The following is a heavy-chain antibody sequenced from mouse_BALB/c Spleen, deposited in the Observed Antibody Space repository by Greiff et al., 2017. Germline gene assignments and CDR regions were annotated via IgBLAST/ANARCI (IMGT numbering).Heavy chain of an antibody. Sequence: EVQRVESGGDLVKPGGSLKLSCAASGFTFSSYGMSWVRQTPDKRLEWVATISSGGSYTYYPDSVKGRFTISRDNAKNTLYLQMSSLKSEDTAMYYCARHGYDVGWFAYWGQGTLVTVSA. J-gene: IGHJ3*01. CDR3: ARHGYDVGWFAY. CDR1: GFTFSSYG. D-gene: IGHD2-14*01. CDR2: ISSGGSYT. V-gene: IGHV5-6*01.